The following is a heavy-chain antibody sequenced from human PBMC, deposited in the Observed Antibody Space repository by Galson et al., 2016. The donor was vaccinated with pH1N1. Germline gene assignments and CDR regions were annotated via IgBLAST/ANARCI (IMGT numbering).Heavy chain of an antibody. CDR2: INPYDGNT. J-gene: IGHJ5*02. CDR3: ARDTKIEGVTTGWFDP. D-gene: IGHD3-16*01. V-gene: IGHV1-18*01. CDR1: GYTFDMLG. Sequence: SVKVSCKASGYTFDMLGISWVRQAPGQGLQWMGWINPYDGNTNYAQKFQGRVTLTTDTSTSTAYLELRSLRSDDTAVYYCARDTKIEGVTTGWFDPWCQGTLVTVSS.